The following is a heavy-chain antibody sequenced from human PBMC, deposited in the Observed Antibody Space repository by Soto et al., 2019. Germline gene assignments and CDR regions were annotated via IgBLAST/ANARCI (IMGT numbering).Heavy chain of an antibody. CDR3: AREPGGEDIGVVPAAIDPYYMDV. V-gene: IGHV1-46*03. CDR1: GYTFTSYY. Sequence: ASVKVSCKASGYTFTSYYMHWVRQAPGQGLEWMGIINPSGGSTSYAQKFQGRVTMTRDTSTSTVYMELSSLRSEDTAVYYCAREPGGEDIGVVPAAIDPYYMDVWGKGTTVTVSS. J-gene: IGHJ6*03. D-gene: IGHD2-2*01. CDR2: INPSGGST.